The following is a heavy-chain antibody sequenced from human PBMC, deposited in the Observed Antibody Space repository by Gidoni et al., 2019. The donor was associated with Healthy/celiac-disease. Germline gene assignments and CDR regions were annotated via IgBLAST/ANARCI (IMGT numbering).Heavy chain of an antibody. CDR2: IWYDGSNK. D-gene: IGHD4-17*01. Sequence: QVQLVESGGGAVQPGRSLRLSCAASGLTFSSYGMHWVRQAPGKGLEWVAVIWYDGSNKYYADSVKGRFTISRDNSKNTLYLQMNSLRAEDTAVYYCARDNYGDYFDYWGQGTLVTVSS. CDR3: ARDNYGDYFDY. CDR1: GLTFSSYG. J-gene: IGHJ4*02. V-gene: IGHV3-33*01.